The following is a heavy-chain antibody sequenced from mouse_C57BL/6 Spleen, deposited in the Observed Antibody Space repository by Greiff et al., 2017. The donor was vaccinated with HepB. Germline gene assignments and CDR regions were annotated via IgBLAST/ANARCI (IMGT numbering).Heavy chain of an antibody. J-gene: IGHJ2*01. CDR3: ARGGVITTVVATKVDY. V-gene: IGHV1-55*01. D-gene: IGHD1-1*01. Sequence: QVQLQQPGAELVKPGASVKMSCKASGYTFTSYWINWVKQRPGQGLEWIGDIYPGSGSTNYNEKFKSKATLTVDTSSSTAYMQLSSLTSEDSAVYYCARGGVITTVVATKVDYWGQGTTLTVSS. CDR2: IYPGSGST. CDR1: GYTFTSYW.